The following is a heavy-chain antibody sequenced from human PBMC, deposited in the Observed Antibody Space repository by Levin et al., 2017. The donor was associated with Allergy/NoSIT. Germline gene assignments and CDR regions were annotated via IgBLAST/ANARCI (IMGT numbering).Heavy chain of an antibody. CDR1: FFPFLLSS. CDR2: ISSTGSTI. V-gene: IGHV3-48*03. CDR3: ARQRGNFWSGYDYVDY. J-gene: IGHJ4*02. D-gene: IGHD3-3*01. Sequence: SLLLSFSSSFFPFLLSSLHWVRRAPGKGLEWVSYISSTGSTIYSADSVKGRFTISLAHAKNSLYLHMNSLRAEDTAVYYCARQRGNFWSGYDYVDYWGQGTLVTDSS.